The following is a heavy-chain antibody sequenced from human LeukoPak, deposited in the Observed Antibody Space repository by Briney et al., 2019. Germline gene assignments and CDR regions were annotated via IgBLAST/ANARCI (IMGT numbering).Heavy chain of an antibody. J-gene: IGHJ4*02. CDR2: IYYSGST. CDR3: ARNDRDGYYNNDYFDY. D-gene: IGHD5-24*01. CDR1: GGSFSGYY. V-gene: IGHV4-34*01. Sequence: SETLSLTCAVYGGSFSGYYWSWIRQPPGKGLEWIGSIYYSGSTYYNPSLKSRVTISVDTSKNQFSLKLSSVTAADTAVYYCARNDRDGYYNNDYFDYWGQGTLVTVSS.